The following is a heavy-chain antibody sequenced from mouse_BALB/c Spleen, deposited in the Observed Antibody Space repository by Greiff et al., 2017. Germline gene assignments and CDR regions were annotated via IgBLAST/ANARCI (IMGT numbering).Heavy chain of an antibody. CDR3: ARSYYYGSGVFAY. CDR1: GDSITSGY. J-gene: IGHJ3*01. CDR2: ISYSGST. V-gene: IGHV3-8*02. Sequence: EVQLQQSGPSLVKPSQTLSLTCSVTGDSITSGYWNWIRKFPGNKLEYMGYISYSGSTYYNPSLKSRISITRDTSKNQYYLQLNSVTTEDTATYYCARSYYYGSGVFAYWGQGTLVTVSA. D-gene: IGHD1-1*01.